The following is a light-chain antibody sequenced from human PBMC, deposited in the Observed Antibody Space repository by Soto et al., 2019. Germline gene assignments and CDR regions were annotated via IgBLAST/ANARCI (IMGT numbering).Light chain of an antibody. CDR3: QQYGSSYLYT. J-gene: IGKJ2*01. CDR2: DAS. CDR1: QSVASSH. Sequence: EIVLTQSPGTLSLSPGERATLSCSASQSVASSHLAWYRQKPGQTPRLLIYDASSGATGIPDRISGSGSGTDFTLTISRLEPEDFAVYYCQQYGSSYLYTFGQGTKVDNK. V-gene: IGKV3-20*01.